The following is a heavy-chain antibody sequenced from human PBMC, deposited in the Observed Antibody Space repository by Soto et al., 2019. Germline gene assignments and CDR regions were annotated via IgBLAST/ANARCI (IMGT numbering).Heavy chain of an antibody. CDR2: VYYTGGT. J-gene: IGHJ5*02. CDR1: GASIRSTDYY. V-gene: IGHV4-30-4*01. Sequence: SETLSLTCTVSGASIRSTDYYWSWIRQAPGKGLEWIGYVYYTGGTYYNPSLMSRLTISVDTSKNQFSLKLTSVTAAETAVYYCVRTAREGAVAPHWFDRWGQGTQVTVSS. CDR3: VRTAREGAVAPHWFDR. D-gene: IGHD2-21*02.